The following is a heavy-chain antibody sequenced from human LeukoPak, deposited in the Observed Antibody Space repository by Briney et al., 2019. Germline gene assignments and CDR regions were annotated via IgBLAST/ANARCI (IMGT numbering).Heavy chain of an antibody. CDR1: GFTFSSYS. Sequence: GGSLRLSCAASGFTFSSYSMNWVRQAPGKGLEWVSYISSSSSTIYYADSVKGRFTISRDNAKNSLYLQMNSLRAEDTAVYYCARDRSRQGGLTGYYFFDYWGQGTLVTVSS. CDR3: ARDRSRQGGLTGYYFFDY. J-gene: IGHJ4*02. D-gene: IGHD3-9*01. CDR2: ISSSSSTI. V-gene: IGHV3-48*04.